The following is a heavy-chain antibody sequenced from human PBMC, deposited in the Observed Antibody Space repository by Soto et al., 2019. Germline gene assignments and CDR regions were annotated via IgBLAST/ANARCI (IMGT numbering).Heavy chain of an antibody. CDR1: GGGVSSNNAA. J-gene: IGHJ4*02. V-gene: IGHV6-1*01. CDR2: TYYRSKWYS. CDR3: ETVPFTAMVNHIDH. D-gene: IGHD5-18*01. Sequence: SQTLSLTCVISGGGVSSNNAAWNWIRQSPSRGLEWLGRTYYRSKWYSVSAVSVKGRVTIKPDTSKNTMSLQMNSLRAEDTAVYYCETVPFTAMVNHIDHWGQGTLVTVSS.